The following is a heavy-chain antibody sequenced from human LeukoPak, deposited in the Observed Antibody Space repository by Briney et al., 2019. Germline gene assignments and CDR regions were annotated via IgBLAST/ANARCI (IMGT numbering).Heavy chain of an antibody. CDR1: GFTFSSYL. V-gene: IGHV3-7*01. Sequence: GGSLRLSCAASGFTFSSYLMSWVRQAPGKGLEWVANIKQDGSEKYYVDSVKGGFTISRDNAKNSLYLQMNSLGAEDTAVYCCATRIPPVLRYFDWLSNRDAFDIWGQGTMVTVSS. J-gene: IGHJ3*02. CDR2: IKQDGSEK. CDR3: ATRIPPVLRYFDWLSNRDAFDI. D-gene: IGHD3-9*01.